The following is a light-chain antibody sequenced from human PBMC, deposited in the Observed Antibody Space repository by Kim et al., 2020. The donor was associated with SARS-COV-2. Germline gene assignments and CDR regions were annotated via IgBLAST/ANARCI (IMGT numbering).Light chain of an antibody. CDR1: KLGDKY. CDR2: QDN. CDR3: QAWASDSVVV. Sequence: SYELTQPPSVSVSPGQTATITCSGDKLGDKYACWYQQKSGQSPILVIYQDNRRPSGIPERFSGSNSGNTATLTISGAQAMDEADYFCQAWASDSVVVFGTGTKVTVL. V-gene: IGLV3-1*01. J-gene: IGLJ1*01.